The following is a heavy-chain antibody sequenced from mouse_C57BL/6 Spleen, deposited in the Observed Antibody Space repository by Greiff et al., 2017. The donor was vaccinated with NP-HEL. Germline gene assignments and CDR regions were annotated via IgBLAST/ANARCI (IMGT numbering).Heavy chain of an antibody. CDR2: IYPGGGYT. Sequence: VQLQQSGAELVRPGTSVKMSCKASGYTFTNYWIGWAKQRPGHGLEWIGDIYPGGGYTNYNEKFKGKATLTADKSSSTAYMQFSSLTSEDSAIYYCARGPHYYGSSLYYFDYWGQGTTLTVSS. J-gene: IGHJ2*01. D-gene: IGHD1-1*01. V-gene: IGHV1-63*01. CDR1: GYTFTNYW. CDR3: ARGPHYYGSSLYYFDY.